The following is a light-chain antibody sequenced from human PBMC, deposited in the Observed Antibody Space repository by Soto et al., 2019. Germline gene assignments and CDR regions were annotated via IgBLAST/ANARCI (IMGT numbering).Light chain of an antibody. J-gene: IGKJ1*01. CDR1: QGIRND. V-gene: IGKV1-17*01. CDR2: AAY. CDR3: QQCYSTPWT. Sequence: DIQMTQSPSSLSASGGDRVTITCRSSQGIRNDLGWYQQKPGQAPKRLIYAAYSLQSGVTSRFSGSGSGTEFTLTISSLQPEDFAAYYCQQCYSTPWTVGQGTKVDIK.